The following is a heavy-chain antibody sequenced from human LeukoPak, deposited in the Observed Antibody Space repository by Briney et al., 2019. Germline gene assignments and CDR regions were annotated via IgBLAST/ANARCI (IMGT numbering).Heavy chain of an antibody. CDR2: ISGSGGST. Sequence: PGGSLTLSCAASGFTFSSYAMSWVRQAPGKGLEWVSAISGSGGSTYYADSVKGRFTISRDNSKNTLYLQMNSLRAEDTAVYYCAKALDYDFWAFDIWGQGTMVTVSS. CDR1: GFTFSSYA. V-gene: IGHV3-23*01. D-gene: IGHD3-3*01. J-gene: IGHJ3*02. CDR3: AKALDYDFWAFDI.